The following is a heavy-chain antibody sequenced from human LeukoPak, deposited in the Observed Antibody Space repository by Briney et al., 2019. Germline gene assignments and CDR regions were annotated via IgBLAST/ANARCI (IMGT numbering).Heavy chain of an antibody. CDR3: ARRGTRSAYYFDY. V-gene: IGHV5-51*01. CDR2: VYPADSDT. J-gene: IGHJ4*02. CDR1: DYNFPNYW. Sequence: GESLQISCKASDYNFPNYWIAWVRHMPGKGLELMGLVYPADSDTRYSPSFQGQVSISVDKSINTAYLQWSSLKASDTAVYYCARRGTRSAYYFDYWGQGTLVTVSS.